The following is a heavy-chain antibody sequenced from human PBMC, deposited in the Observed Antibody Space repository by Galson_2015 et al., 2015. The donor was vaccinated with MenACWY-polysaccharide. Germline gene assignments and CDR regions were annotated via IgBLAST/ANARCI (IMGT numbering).Heavy chain of an antibody. J-gene: IGHJ3*02. CDR2: ISWNSGSI. CDR1: GFTFDDYA. CDR3: AKDMGAHEDAFDI. V-gene: IGHV3-9*01. D-gene: IGHD1-26*01. Sequence: SLRLSCAASGFTFDDYAMHWVRQAPGKGLEWVSGISWNSGSIGYADSVKGRFTISRDNAKNSLYLQMNSLRAEDTALYYCAKDMGAHEDAFDIWGKGTTVTVSS.